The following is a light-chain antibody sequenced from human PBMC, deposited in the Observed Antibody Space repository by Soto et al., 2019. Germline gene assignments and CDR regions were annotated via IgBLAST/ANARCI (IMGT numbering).Light chain of an antibody. J-gene: IGKJ5*01. CDR1: QSFRGL. CDR2: DAY. V-gene: IGKV3-11*01. CDR3: QQRHMWPIT. Sequence: EVVSTHSPVTLSLSPGERATLSCRASQSFRGLLAWYQQKPGQAPRLLIYDAYNRATGIPPRFSGSGSGTDFTLTISSLEPEDSAVYYCQQRHMWPITFGQGTRLE.